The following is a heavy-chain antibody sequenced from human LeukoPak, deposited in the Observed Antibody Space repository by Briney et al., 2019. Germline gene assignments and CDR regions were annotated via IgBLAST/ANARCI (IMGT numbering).Heavy chain of an antibody. D-gene: IGHD4-17*01. CDR3: AAVGTTDYYYGMDV. Sequence: ASVKVSCKASGFTFTSSAVQWVRQARGQRLEWIGWNVVGSGNTNYAQKFQERVTITRDMSTSTAYMELSSLRSEDTAVYYCAAVGTTDYYYGMDVWGKGTTVTVSS. J-gene: IGHJ6*04. V-gene: IGHV1-58*01. CDR2: NVVGSGNT. CDR1: GFTFTSSA.